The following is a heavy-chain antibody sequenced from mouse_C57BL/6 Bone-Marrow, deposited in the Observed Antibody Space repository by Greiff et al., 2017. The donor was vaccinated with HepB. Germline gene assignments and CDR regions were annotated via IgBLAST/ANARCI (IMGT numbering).Heavy chain of an antibody. CDR3: ARSEYGSSYCYYAMDY. CDR1: GYTFTSYW. CDR2: IDPSDSET. Sequence: QVQLQQPGAELVRPGSSVKLSCKASGYTFTSYWMHWVKQRPIQGLEWIGNIDPSDSETHYNQKFKDKATLTVDKSSSTAYMQLSSLTSEDSAVYYCARSEYGSSYCYYAMDYWGQGTSVTVSS. J-gene: IGHJ4*01. D-gene: IGHD1-1*01. V-gene: IGHV1-52*01.